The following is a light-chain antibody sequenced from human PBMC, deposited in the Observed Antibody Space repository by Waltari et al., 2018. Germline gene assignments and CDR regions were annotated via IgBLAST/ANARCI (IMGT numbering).Light chain of an antibody. CDR2: AAS. V-gene: IGKV1-8*01. CDR1: QGISSY. Sequence: AIRMTQSPSSLHASTGHRVTITCRASQGISSYLAWYQQKPGKAPKLLIYAASTLQSGGPSRFSGSGSGTDFTLTISCLQSEDFATYYCQQYYSYPFTFGPGTKVDIK. J-gene: IGKJ3*01. CDR3: QQYYSYPFT.